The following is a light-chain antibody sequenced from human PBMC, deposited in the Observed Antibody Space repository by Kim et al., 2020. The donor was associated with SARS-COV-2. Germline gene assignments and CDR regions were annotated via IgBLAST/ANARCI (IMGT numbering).Light chain of an antibody. V-gene: IGLV1-47*01. CDR3: AAWDDSLSGYV. Sequence: ELTQPPSASGTPGQRVTISCSGSSSNIGSNYVYWYQQLPGTAPKLLIYRNNQRPSGVPDRFSGSKSGTSASLAIRGLRSEDEAYYYCAAWDDSLSGYVFGTGTKVTVL. CDR1: SSNIGSNY. CDR2: RNN. J-gene: IGLJ1*01.